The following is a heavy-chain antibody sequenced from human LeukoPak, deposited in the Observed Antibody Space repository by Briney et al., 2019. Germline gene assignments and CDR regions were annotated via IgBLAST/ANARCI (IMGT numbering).Heavy chain of an antibody. Sequence: ASVKVSCKTSGYNFTGYHIHWVRQAPGQGLEWMGWIHPGTGDTRYTRKFQGRVTMTRDTSINTAYLELSGLKSNDTAVYYCARKGAEYSRSPLLNAWFDPWGQGTLITVPS. V-gene: IGHV1-2*02. D-gene: IGHD6-6*01. CDR2: IHPGTGDT. CDR3: ARKGAEYSRSPLLNAWFDP. J-gene: IGHJ5*02. CDR1: GYNFTGYH.